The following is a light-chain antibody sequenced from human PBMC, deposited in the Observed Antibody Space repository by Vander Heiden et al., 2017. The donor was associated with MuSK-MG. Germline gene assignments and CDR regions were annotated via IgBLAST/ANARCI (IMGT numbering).Light chain of an antibody. CDR2: KDS. Sequence: SSELPPPPSVSRSPGQAARITCSGDALPKQYTFWYQQKPGQAPVLVMYKDSERHSGVPERFSGASSGTKVTLTISGVQAEDEADYYCDSADISGNYVIFGGGTKRTVL. CDR1: ALPKQY. J-gene: IGLJ2*01. V-gene: IGLV3-25*02. CDR3: DSADISGNYVI.